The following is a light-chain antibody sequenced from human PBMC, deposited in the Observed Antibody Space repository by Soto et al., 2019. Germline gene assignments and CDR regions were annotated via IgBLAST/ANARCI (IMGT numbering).Light chain of an antibody. V-gene: IGLV2-8*01. CDR1: SSDVGGYNY. J-gene: IGLJ2*01. CDR3: SSYGGSNNLV. Sequence: QSALTQPPSASGSPGQSVTISCTGTSSDVGGYNYVSWYQQHPGKVPKLMIYEVNKRPSGFPDRFSGSKSGNTASLTVSGLQAEEESDDYFSSYGGSNNLVFGGGTKLTVL. CDR2: EVN.